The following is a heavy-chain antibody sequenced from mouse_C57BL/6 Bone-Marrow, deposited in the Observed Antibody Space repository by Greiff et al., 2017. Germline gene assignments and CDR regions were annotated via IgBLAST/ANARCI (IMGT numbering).Heavy chain of an antibody. J-gene: IGHJ3*01. CDR3: ARHSWFAY. V-gene: IGHV5-6*01. CDR2: ISSGGSYT. Sequence: EVQRVESGGDLVKPGGSLKLSCAASGFTFSSYGMSWVRPTPDKRLEWVATISSGGSYTYYPDSVKGRFPISRDNAKNTLYLQMSSLKSEDTAMYYCARHSWFAYWGQGTLVTVSA. CDR1: GFTFSSYG.